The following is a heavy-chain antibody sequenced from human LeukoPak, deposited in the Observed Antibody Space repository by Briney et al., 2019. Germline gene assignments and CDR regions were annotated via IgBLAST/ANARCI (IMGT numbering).Heavy chain of an antibody. CDR1: GYTFTDYY. Sequence: ASVKVSCKASGYTFTDYYIHWVRQAPGQGLEWMGWINPGSGGTNYAQKFQGRVTMIRDTSISAAYMELSRLRSDDTAVYYCARVATIFSVGYFDYWGQGTLVAVSS. J-gene: IGHJ4*02. CDR3: ARVATIFSVGYFDY. V-gene: IGHV1-2*02. D-gene: IGHD5-24*01. CDR2: INPGSGGT.